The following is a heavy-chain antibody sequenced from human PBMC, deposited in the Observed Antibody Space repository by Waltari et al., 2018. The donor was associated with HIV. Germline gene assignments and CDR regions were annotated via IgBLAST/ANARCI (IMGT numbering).Heavy chain of an antibody. CDR2: IYYTGRT. V-gene: IGHV4-59*01. Sequence: QVQLQESGPGLVKPSETLSLTCTVSGGSFTSYHWTWIRQPPGKGLEWIGYIYYTGRTNCNPSLKGRVTISVDTSKNQFSLKLSSVTAADTAVYYCARVLFAVGSNWFDPWGQGTLVTVSS. D-gene: IGHD1-26*01. CDR1: GGSFTSYH. CDR3: ARVLFAVGSNWFDP. J-gene: IGHJ5*02.